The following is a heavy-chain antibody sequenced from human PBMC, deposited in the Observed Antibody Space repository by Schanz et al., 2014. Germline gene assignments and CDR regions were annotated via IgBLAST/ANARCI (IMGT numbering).Heavy chain of an antibody. D-gene: IGHD7-27*01. CDR3: ARDDAWAFDY. V-gene: IGHV3-30*04. CDR1: RFTFSTYA. CDR2: ISSDGFNK. J-gene: IGHJ4*01. Sequence: QVQLVESGGGVVQPGGSLRLSCAASRFTFSTYAMHWVRQAPGKGLGWLAVISSDGFNKFYADSVKGRFTISRDEVKHSVYLQMNSLRDDDTAVYYCARDDAWAFDYWGHGTLVTVSS.